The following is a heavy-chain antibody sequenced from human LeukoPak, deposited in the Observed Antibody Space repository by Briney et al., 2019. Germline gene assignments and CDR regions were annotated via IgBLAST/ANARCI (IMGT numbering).Heavy chain of an antibody. Sequence: GGSLRLSCAASGFTFSSSGMHWVRQAPGKGLEWVAFIRYDGSNKYYADSVKGRFTISRVNSKNTLYLQMNSLRPEDTAVYYCARTADYWGQGALVTVSS. CDR1: GFTFSSSG. CDR3: ARTADY. CDR2: IRYDGSNK. J-gene: IGHJ4*02. V-gene: IGHV3-30*02.